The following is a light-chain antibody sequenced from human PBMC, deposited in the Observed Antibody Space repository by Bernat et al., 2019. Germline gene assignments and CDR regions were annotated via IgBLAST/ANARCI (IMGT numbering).Light chain of an antibody. CDR3: QQYGSSPLIT. J-gene: IGKJ5*01. CDR1: QSVSSSY. V-gene: IGKV3-20*01. Sequence: EIVLTQSPGTLSLFPGERATLSCRASQSVSSSYLAWYQQKHGQAPRLLIYGASSRATGIPDRFSGSGSGTDFTLTISRLEPEDFAVYYCQQYGSSPLITFGQGTRLEIK. CDR2: GAS.